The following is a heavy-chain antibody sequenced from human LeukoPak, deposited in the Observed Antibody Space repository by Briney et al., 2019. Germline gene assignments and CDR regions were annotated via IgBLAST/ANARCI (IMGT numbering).Heavy chain of an antibody. CDR3: ARDYGRNPIFRLDI. V-gene: IGHV3-30-3*01. D-gene: IGHD4-23*01. CDR2: ISYDGSNK. CDR1: GFTFSSYA. J-gene: IGHJ3*02. Sequence: GRSLRLSCAASGFTFSSYAMHWVRQAPGKGLEWVAVISYDGSNKYYADSVKGRFTISRDNSKNTLYLQMNSLRAEDTAVYYCARDYGRNPIFRLDIWGQDTMVTVSS.